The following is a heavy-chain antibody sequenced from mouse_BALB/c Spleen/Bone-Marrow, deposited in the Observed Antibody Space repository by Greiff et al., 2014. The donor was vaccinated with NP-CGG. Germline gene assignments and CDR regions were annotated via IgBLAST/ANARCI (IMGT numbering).Heavy chain of an antibody. V-gene: IGHV5-17*02. CDR1: GFTFSSFG. D-gene: IGHD1-1*01. J-gene: IGHJ2*01. Sequence: EVQLVESGGGLVQPGGSRKLSCAASGFTFSSFGMHWVRQAPEKGLEWVAYISSGSSTIYYGDTVMGRFTISRDNPKNTLFLQMTSLRSEDTATYYCVRSGSSSGYFDYWGQGTTLTVS. CDR2: ISSGSSTI. CDR3: VRSGSSSGYFDY.